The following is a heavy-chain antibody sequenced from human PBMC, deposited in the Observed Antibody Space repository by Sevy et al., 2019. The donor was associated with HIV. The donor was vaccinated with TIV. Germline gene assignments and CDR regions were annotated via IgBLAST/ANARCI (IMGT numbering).Heavy chain of an antibody. V-gene: IGHV4-39*02. D-gene: IGHD3-10*01. CDR3: ARWTMGITMIQGEFDS. CDR1: GGSISNSAYY. CDR2: IYYIGNT. J-gene: IGHJ5*01. Sequence: SETLSLTCTVSGGSISNSAYYWGWIRQPPGKGLEWIGNIYYIGNTYYKPSLKSRVTISVDTSKNHFSLKLTSVTAADTAVYYCARWTMGITMIQGEFDSWGRGTLVTVSS.